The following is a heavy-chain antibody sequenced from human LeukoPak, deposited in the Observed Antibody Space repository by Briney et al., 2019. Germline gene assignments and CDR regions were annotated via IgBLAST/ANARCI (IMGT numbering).Heavy chain of an antibody. J-gene: IGHJ4*02. V-gene: IGHV3-7*01. CDR1: GFTFGSYW. CDR2: INQNAGEK. Sequence: GGSLRLSCAASGFTFGSYWMSWVRQAPGKGLEWVASINQNAGEKHYVDSVKGRFTISRDNAKNSLYLQMNSLRAEDTAVFYCARSTGWYPFPDYWGQGTQVTVSS. D-gene: IGHD6-19*01. CDR3: ARSTGWYPFPDY.